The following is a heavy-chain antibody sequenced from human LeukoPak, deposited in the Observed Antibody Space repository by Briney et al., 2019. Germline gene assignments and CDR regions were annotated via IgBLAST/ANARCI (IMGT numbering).Heavy chain of an antibody. CDR1: GGSISSSSYY. J-gene: IGHJ4*02. V-gene: IGHV4-39*01. CDR2: IYYSGST. Sequence: KPSETLSLTCTVSGGSISSSSYYWGWIRQPPGKGLEWIGSIYYSGSTYYNPSLKSRVTISVDTSKNQFSLKLSSVTAADTAVYYCARVGSWIQLWSTEFDYWGQGTLVTVSS. D-gene: IGHD5-18*01. CDR3: ARVGSWIQLWSTEFDY.